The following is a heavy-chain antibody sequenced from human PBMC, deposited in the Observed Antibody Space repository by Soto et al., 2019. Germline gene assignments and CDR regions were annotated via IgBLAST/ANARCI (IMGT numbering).Heavy chain of an antibody. Sequence: SLRLSCAASGFTFSSYEMNWVRQAPGKGLEWVSYISSSGSTIYYADSVKGRFTISIDNAKNSLYLQMNSLRAEDTAVYYCAREMVVVVADYYYYYGMDVWGQGTTVTVSS. V-gene: IGHV3-48*03. D-gene: IGHD2-15*01. CDR3: AREMVVVVADYYYYYGMDV. CDR1: GFTFSSYE. J-gene: IGHJ6*02. CDR2: ISSSGSTI.